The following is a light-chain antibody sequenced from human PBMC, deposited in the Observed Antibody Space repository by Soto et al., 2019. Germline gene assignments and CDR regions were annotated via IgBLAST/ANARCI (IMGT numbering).Light chain of an antibody. CDR1: QTIMTC. J-gene: IGKJ1*01. Sequence: DIQMTQSPSSLSASVGDEVTITCLASQTIMTCVNWYQLKTGKPPTLLIYAASSLQSAVTSRFSGSGSRTDLTLTISSLQPEDFATYSCQQSSNSPQTFGQANKVDIK. CDR2: AAS. V-gene: IGKV1-39*01. CDR3: QQSSNSPQT.